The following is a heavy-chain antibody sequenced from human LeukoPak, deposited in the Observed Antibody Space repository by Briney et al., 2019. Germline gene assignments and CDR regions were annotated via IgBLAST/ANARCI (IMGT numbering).Heavy chain of an antibody. J-gene: IGHJ5*02. V-gene: IGHV1-46*01. Sequence: ASVKVSCKASGYTFTGYYMHWVRQAPGQGLEWMGIINPSGGSTSYAQKFQGRVTMTRDMSTSTVYMELSSLRSEDTAVYYCARRQRHYYGSGSYAVNWFDPWGQGTLVTVSS. D-gene: IGHD3-10*01. CDR3: ARRQRHYYGSGSYAVNWFDP. CDR1: GYTFTGYY. CDR2: INPSGGST.